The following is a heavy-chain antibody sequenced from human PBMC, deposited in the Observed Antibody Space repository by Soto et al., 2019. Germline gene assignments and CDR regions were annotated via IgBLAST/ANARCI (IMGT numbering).Heavy chain of an antibody. D-gene: IGHD6-13*01. Sequence: GGSLRLSCAASGFTFSNAWMNWVRQAPGKGLEWVGRIKSKTDGGTTDYAAPVKGRFTISRDDSKNTLYLQMNSLRAEDTAVYYCAKELAAAGIVGYYGMDVWGQGTTVTVSS. CDR2: IKSKTDGGTT. V-gene: IGHV3-15*07. J-gene: IGHJ6*02. CDR1: GFTFSNAW. CDR3: AKELAAAGIVGYYGMDV.